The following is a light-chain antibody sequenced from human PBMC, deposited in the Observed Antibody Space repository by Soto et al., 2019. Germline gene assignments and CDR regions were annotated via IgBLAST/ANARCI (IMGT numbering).Light chain of an antibody. CDR1: QSISHY. V-gene: IGKV1-39*01. Sequence: DIHMTQSPVSLAASLGDRVTLTXRARQSISHYLNWYQQELGXPPKXXXYAXSSFQIGFPSRLSGSGSGTDFTRTIISRQPEECVNYYWPQSYCPPLTFGEGTRLDIK. CDR2: AXS. CDR3: PQSYCPPLT. J-gene: IGKJ5*01.